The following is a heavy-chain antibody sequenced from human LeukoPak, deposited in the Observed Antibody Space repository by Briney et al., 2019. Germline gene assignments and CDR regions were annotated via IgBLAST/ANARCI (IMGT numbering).Heavy chain of an antibody. CDR3: ARDYCSSTSCLFDY. CDR1: GYTFTSYA. V-gene: IGHV1-3*01. D-gene: IGHD2-2*01. CDR2: INAGNGNT. J-gene: IGHJ4*02. Sequence: GASVTVSCKASGYTFTSYAMHWVRQAPGQRLEWMGWINAGNGNTKYSQKFQGRVTITRDTSASTAYMELSSLRSDDTAVYYCARDYCSSTSCLFDYWGQGTLVTVSS.